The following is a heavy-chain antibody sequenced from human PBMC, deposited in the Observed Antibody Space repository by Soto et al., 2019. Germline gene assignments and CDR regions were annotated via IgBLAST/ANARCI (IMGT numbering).Heavy chain of an antibody. CDR2: IKSKTDGGTT. V-gene: IGHV3-15*01. J-gene: IGHJ3*02. CDR1: GFTFSNAW. Sequence: EVQLVESGGGLVKPGGSLRLSCAASGFTFSNAWMSWVRQAPGKGLEWVGRIKSKTDGGTTDYAAPVKGRFTISRDDSKNTLYLQMNSLKTEDTAVYYCTTDLAYCGGDCDAFDIWGQGTMVTVSS. CDR3: TTDLAYCGGDCDAFDI. D-gene: IGHD2-21*02.